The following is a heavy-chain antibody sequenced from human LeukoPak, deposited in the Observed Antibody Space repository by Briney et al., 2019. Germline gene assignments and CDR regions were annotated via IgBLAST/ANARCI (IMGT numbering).Heavy chain of an antibody. J-gene: IGHJ5*02. D-gene: IGHD4/OR15-4a*01. CDR2: IKEDGSEK. Sequence: PGGSLRLSCAASGFTFGSYWMSWVRQAPGKGLEWVANIKEDGSEKHYVDSVKGRFTISRDNAENSLYLQMNSLRAEDTAVYYCARDMTMVGRYDPWGQGTLVTVSS. CDR3: ARDMTMVGRYDP. V-gene: IGHV3-7*03. CDR1: GFTFGSYW.